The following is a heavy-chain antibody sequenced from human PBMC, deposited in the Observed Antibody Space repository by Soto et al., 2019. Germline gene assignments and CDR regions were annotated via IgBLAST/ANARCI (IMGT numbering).Heavy chain of an antibody. J-gene: IGHJ4*02. CDR3: ARGPRPDSSGTGDH. Sequence: GGSLRLSCVVSGFTFSMYWMHWVRQVPGQRPFWVSRISGDGTTTNYADSVKGRFTISRDNSKNTLYLQMNSLKPDDTAIYYCARGPRPDSSGTGDHWGQGTPVTVSS. CDR1: GFTFSMYW. CDR2: ISGDGTTT. V-gene: IGHV3-74*01. D-gene: IGHD1-26*01.